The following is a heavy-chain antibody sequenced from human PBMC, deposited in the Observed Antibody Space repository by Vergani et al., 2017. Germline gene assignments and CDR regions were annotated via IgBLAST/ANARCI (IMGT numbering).Heavy chain of an antibody. Sequence: QVQLVQSGAEVKKPGASVKVSCKASGYTFTSYGISWVRQAPGQGLEWMGWISAHNGNTNYAQKLQGRVTMTTDTSTSTADMELRSLRYDDTAVYYCARVGSSWYNGDYYYGMDVWGQGTTVTVSS. CDR3: ARVGSSWYNGDYYYGMDV. CDR1: GYTFTSYG. CDR2: ISAHNGNT. J-gene: IGHJ6*02. V-gene: IGHV1-18*01. D-gene: IGHD6-13*01.